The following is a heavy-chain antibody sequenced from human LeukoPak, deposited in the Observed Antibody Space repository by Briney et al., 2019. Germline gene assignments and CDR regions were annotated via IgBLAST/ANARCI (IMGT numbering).Heavy chain of an antibody. Sequence: GGSLRLSCAASGFTFSSYYMSWVRQAPGRGLEWVANIKQDGSEKFYVDSVKGRFTISRDNAKDSLYLQMNSLRAEDTAVYYSARGSYGYVDYWGQGTLVTVSS. CDR3: ARGSYGYVDY. J-gene: IGHJ4*02. D-gene: IGHD5-18*01. CDR1: GFTFSSYY. V-gene: IGHV3-7*01. CDR2: IKQDGSEK.